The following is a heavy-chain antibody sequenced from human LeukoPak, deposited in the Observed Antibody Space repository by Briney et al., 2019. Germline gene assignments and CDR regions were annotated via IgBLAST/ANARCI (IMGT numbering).Heavy chain of an antibody. CDR3: ARDRAGSYFEETNVDY. CDR2: ISAYNGNT. J-gene: IGHJ4*02. Sequence: ASVKVSCKASGYTFTSYGISWVRQAPGRGLEWMGWISAYNGNTNYAQKLQGRVTMTTDTSTSTAYMELRSLRSDDTAVYYCARDRAGSYFEETNVDYWGQGTLVTVSS. CDR1: GYTFTSYG. D-gene: IGHD1-26*01. V-gene: IGHV1-18*01.